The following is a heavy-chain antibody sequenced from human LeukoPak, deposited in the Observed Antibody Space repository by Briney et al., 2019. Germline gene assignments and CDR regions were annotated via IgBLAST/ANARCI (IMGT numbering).Heavy chain of an antibody. Sequence: GGSLRLSCAVSGFTFSSHAMSWGRQAPGKGLEWVSGISISGDVTYYADSVQGRFIISRDNSKNTVYLQMDSLRVDDTAVYYCANEEVPNDYWGQGTLVTVSS. D-gene: IGHD4/OR15-4a*01. CDR3: ANEEVPNDY. CDR1: GFTFSSHA. CDR2: ISISGDVT. J-gene: IGHJ4*02. V-gene: IGHV3-23*01.